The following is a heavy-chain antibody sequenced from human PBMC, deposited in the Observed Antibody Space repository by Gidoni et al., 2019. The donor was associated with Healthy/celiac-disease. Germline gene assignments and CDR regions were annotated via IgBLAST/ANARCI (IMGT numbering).Heavy chain of an antibody. D-gene: IGHD2-21*02. CDR1: GGTFSSYA. CDR2: IIPIFGTA. CDR3: ARGRYCGGDCYSDWFDP. J-gene: IGHJ5*02. V-gene: IGHV1-69*01. Sequence: QVQLVQSGAEVKKPGSSVKVSCKASGGTFSSYAISWVRQAPGQGLEWMGGIIPIFGTANYAQKFQGRVTITADESTSTAYMELSSLRSEDTAVYYCARGRYCGGDCYSDWFDPWGQGTLVTVSS.